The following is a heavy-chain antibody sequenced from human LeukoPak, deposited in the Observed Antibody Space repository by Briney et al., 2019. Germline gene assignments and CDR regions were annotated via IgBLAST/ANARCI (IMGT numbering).Heavy chain of an antibody. D-gene: IGHD2-15*01. CDR3: ARVKAANVVDY. Sequence: PSETLSLTCTVSGGSISSYYWSWIRQPPGKGLEWIGEINHSGSTNYNPSLKSRVTISVDTSKNQFSLKLSSVTAADTAVYYCARVKAANVVDYWGQGTLVTVSS. CDR2: INHSGST. V-gene: IGHV4-34*01. J-gene: IGHJ4*02. CDR1: GGSISSYY.